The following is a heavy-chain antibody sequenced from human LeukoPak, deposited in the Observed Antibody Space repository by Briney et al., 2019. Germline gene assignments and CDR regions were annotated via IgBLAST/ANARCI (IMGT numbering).Heavy chain of an antibody. Sequence: GGSLRLSCAASGFTFSSYAMSWVRQAPGKGLEWVSTVGASGGDTYYADSVKGRFTISRDNSKNTLYLQMNTLRAEDTAVYYCAKSRESSGSRGYFDDWGQGTLVAVSS. CDR3: AKSRESSGSRGYFDD. CDR2: VGASGGDT. J-gene: IGHJ4*02. V-gene: IGHV3-23*01. CDR1: GFTFSSYA. D-gene: IGHD3-22*01.